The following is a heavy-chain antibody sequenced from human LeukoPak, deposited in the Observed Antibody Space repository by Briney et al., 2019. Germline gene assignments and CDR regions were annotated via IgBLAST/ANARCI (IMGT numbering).Heavy chain of an antibody. CDR2: IYYSGST. Sequence: SETLSLTCTVAGGSISSSSYYWGWIRQPPWKGLEWIGSIYYSGSTYYNPSLKSRVTISVDTSKNQFSLKLSSVTAADTAVYYCARLGGIAARPENGVGYYYYMDVWGKGTTVTVSS. D-gene: IGHD6-6*01. CDR3: ARLGGIAARPENGVGYYYYMDV. CDR1: GGSISSSSYY. J-gene: IGHJ6*03. V-gene: IGHV4-39*01.